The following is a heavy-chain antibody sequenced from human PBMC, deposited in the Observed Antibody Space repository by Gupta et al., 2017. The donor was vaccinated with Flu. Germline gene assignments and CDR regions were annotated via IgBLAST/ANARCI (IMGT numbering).Heavy chain of an antibody. CDR1: GFTFSSYA. CDR3: AKGGFEWELTDY. Sequence: EVQLLESGGGLVQPGGSLRLSLAASGFTFSSYAMSWVRQAPGKGLEWVSAISGSGGSTYYADSVKGRFTISRDNSKNTLYLQMNSLRAEDTAVYYCAKGGFEWELTDYWGQGTLVTVSS. CDR2: ISGSGGST. J-gene: IGHJ4*02. D-gene: IGHD1-26*01. V-gene: IGHV3-23*01.